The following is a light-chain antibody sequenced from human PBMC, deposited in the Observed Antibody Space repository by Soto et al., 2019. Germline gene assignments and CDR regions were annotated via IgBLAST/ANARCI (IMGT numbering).Light chain of an antibody. CDR1: SSDIGDYNY. CDR3: SSFTSSNTLDV. Sequence: QSALTQPASVSGSPGQSFTISCTGTSSDIGDYNYVSWYQQHPGKAPKLMIYEVSNRPSGVSNRFSGSKSGNTASLTISGLQAEDEADYYCSSFTSSNTLDVFGTGTKLTVL. V-gene: IGLV2-14*01. J-gene: IGLJ1*01. CDR2: EVS.